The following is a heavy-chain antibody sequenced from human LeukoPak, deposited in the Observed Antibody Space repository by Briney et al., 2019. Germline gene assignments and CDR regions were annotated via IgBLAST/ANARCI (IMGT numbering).Heavy chain of an antibody. V-gene: IGHV3-21*01. D-gene: IGHD2-15*01. CDR1: GFTFSSYS. CDR2: ISSSSSYI. J-gene: IGHJ4*02. Sequence: GGSLRLSCAASGFTFSSYSMNWVRQAPGKGLEWVSSISSSSSYIYYADSVKGRFTIPRDNAKNSLYLQMNSLRAEDTAVYYCARDYSGGGPPEDYFDYWGQGTLVTVSS. CDR3: ARDYSGGGPPEDYFDY.